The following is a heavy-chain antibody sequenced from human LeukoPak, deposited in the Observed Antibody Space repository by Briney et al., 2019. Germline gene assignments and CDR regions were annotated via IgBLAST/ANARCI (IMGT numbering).Heavy chain of an antibody. CDR1: GGSISSSSYY. CDR3: ARIVVVPAAITNKYYYYYYGMDV. V-gene: IGHV4-39*01. CDR2: IYYSGST. Sequence: KPSETLSLTCTIFGGSISSSSYYWGWIRQPPGKGLEWIGSIYYSGSTYYNPSLKNRVTISVDTSKNQFSLKLSSVTAADTAVYYCARIVVVPAAITNKYYYYYYGMDVWGQGTTVTVSS. D-gene: IGHD2-2*02. J-gene: IGHJ6*02.